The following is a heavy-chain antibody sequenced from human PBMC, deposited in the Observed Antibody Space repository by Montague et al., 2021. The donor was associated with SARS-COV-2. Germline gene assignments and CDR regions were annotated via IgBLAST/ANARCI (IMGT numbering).Heavy chain of an antibody. CDR2: ISGSGGRT. Sequence: SLRLSCAASAFTFSSYAMSWVRQAPGKGLEWVSAISGSGGRTYYADSVKGRFTLSRDNSKNTLYLQMNGLRAEDTAVYYCAKAALGSSSYFDYWGQGTLVTVSS. D-gene: IGHD6-13*01. J-gene: IGHJ4*02. V-gene: IGHV3-23*01. CDR3: AKAALGSSSYFDY. CDR1: AFTFSSYA.